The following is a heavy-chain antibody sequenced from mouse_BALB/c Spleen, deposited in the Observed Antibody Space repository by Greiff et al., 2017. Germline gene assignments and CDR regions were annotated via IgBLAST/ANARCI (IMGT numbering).Heavy chain of an antibody. D-gene: IGHD2-1*01. CDR3: TRPGNFGYYFDY. Sequence: EVQGVESGTVLARPGASVKMSCKASGYSFTSYWMHWVKQRPGQGLEWIGAIYPGNSDTSYNQKFKGKAKLTAVTSASTAYMELSSLTNEDSAVYYCTRPGNFGYYFDYWGQGTTLTVSS. CDR1: GYSFTSYW. CDR2: IYPGNSDT. J-gene: IGHJ2*01. V-gene: IGHV1-5*01.